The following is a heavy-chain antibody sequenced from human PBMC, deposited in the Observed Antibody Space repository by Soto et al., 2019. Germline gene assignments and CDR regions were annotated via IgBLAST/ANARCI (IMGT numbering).Heavy chain of an antibody. CDR1: GFTFSDYY. V-gene: IGHV3-11*01. J-gene: IGHJ6*02. Sequence: PGGSLRLSCAASGFTFSDYYMSWIRQAPGKGLEWVSYISSSGSTIYYADSVKGRFTISRDNAKNSLYLQMNSLRAEDTAVYYCTTAAAGYYYYYGMDVWGQGTTVTVSS. CDR3: TTAAAGYYYYYGMDV. CDR2: ISSSGSTI. D-gene: IGHD6-13*01.